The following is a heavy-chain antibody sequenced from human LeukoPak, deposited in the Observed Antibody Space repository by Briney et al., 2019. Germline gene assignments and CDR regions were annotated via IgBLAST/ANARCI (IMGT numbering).Heavy chain of an antibody. V-gene: IGHV1-8*01. CDR3: ARTVSRITMVRGVMNFDY. J-gene: IGHJ4*02. Sequence: GASVKVSCKASGYTFTSYDINWVRQATGHGLEWMGWMNPNSGNTGYAQKFQGRVTMTRNTSISTAYMELSSLGSEDTAVYYCARTVSRITMVRGVMNFDYWGQGTLVTVSS. CDR1: GYTFTSYD. D-gene: IGHD3-10*01. CDR2: MNPNSGNT.